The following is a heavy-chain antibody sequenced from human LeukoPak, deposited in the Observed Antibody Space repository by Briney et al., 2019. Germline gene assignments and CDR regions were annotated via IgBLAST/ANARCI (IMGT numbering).Heavy chain of an antibody. CDR2: IYSGGTT. D-gene: IGHD3-10*01. CDR3: AGLYGSGSYYGY. J-gene: IGHJ4*02. V-gene: IGHV4-4*08. CDR1: GGSITNYY. Sequence: SDTLSLTCTVSGGSITNYYWNWIRQPPGKGLEWIGFIYSGGTTNYNPSLKSRVTISVDTSKNQFSLKLSSVTAADTAVYYCAGLYGSGSYYGYWGQGTLVTVSS.